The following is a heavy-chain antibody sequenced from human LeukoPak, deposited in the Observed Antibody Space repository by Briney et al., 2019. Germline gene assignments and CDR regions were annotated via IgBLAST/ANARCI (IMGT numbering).Heavy chain of an antibody. CDR1: GGSFSGYY. D-gene: IGHD1-7*01. J-gene: IGHJ5*02. Sequence: SETLSLTCAVYGGSFSGYYWSWSRQPPGKGLEWIGEINHSGSTNYNPSLKSRVTISVDTSKNQFSLKLSSVTAADTAVYYCARVSQSLDTGTTAWDWFDPWGQGTLVTVSS. CDR3: ARVSQSLDTGTTAWDWFDP. V-gene: IGHV4-34*01. CDR2: INHSGST.